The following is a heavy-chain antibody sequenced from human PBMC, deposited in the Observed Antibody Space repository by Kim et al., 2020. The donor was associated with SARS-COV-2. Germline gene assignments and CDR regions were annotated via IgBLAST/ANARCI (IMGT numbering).Heavy chain of an antibody. CDR3: ARDRDGYSYGSSGMDV. J-gene: IGHJ6*02. D-gene: IGHD5-18*01. Sequence: SGKCQFTISRDNSKNTVYLQMNSLRAEDTAVYYCARDRDGYSYGSSGMDVWGQGTTVTVSS. V-gene: IGHV3-30*07.